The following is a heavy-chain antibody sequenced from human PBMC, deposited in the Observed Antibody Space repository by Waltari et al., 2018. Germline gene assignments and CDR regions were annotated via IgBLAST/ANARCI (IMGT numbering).Heavy chain of an antibody. CDR1: GYSITSGYY. J-gene: IGHJ4*02. Sequence: QVQLQESGPGLVTPSETLSLPCPVPGYSITSGYYLGCIRQPPGKGLEWIGSIYHSGNTYYNPSLKGRLTISVETSKNQFSLRLSSVTAADTAVYYCARAPMSGAATGTFDFWGLGSLVTVSP. CDR3: ARAPMSGAATGTFDF. V-gene: IGHV4-38-2*02. D-gene: IGHD6-13*01. CDR2: IYHSGNT.